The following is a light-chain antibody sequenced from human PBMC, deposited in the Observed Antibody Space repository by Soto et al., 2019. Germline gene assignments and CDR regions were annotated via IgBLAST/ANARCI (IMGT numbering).Light chain of an antibody. CDR1: PSISRW. V-gene: IGKV1-5*01. J-gene: IGKJ1*01. CDR2: DAS. CDR3: KQFHSFLTT. Sequence: DIQMTQSPSTLSPSVGDRVTITCRASPSISRWLAWYQQKPGKAPTLLIYDASPVESGVPSRFGGSGSGTEFTLTISRLQSNDFATYYCKQFHSFLTTFGQGSKVEIK.